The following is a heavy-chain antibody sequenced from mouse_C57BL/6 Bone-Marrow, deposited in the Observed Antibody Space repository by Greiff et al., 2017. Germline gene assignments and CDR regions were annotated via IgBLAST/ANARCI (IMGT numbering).Heavy chain of an antibody. CDR2: IYPGGGYT. D-gene: IGHD2-1*01. V-gene: IGHV1-63*01. J-gene: IGHJ1*03. CDR1: GYTFTNYW. CDR3: ARSHGNFEWYFDG. Sequence: QVQLQQSGAELVRPGTSVKMSCKASGYTFTNYWIGWAKQRPGHGLEWIGDIYPGGGYTNYNEKFKGKATLTADKSSSTAYMQFSSLTSEDSAIYYCARSHGNFEWYFDGWGTGTTVTVSS.